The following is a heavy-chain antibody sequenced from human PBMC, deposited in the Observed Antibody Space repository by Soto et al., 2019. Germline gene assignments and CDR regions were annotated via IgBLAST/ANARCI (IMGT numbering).Heavy chain of an antibody. D-gene: IGHD3-22*01. CDR3: TRYYYASSGYYVY. V-gene: IGHV3-49*04. CDR2: IRSETYGGTP. CDR1: GFNFGNYA. Sequence: GGSLRLSCTGSGFNFGNYAMSWVRQAPGKGPEWVGFIRSETYGGTPDYAASLRGRFTISRDDSKSIAYLEINSLQTDDTAVYYCTRYYYASSGYYVYWGRGTLVTVSS. J-gene: IGHJ4*02.